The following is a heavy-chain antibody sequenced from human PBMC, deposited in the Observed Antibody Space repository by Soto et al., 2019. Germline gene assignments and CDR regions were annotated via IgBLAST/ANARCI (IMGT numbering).Heavy chain of an antibody. CDR3: AKVLKTWYFDY. Sequence: PGGSLRLSCAASGFTFSSYAMSWVRQAPGRGLEWVSGITGNGGNTYYADSVKGRFTISRDNSKNTLYLQMNSLRAEDTAVYYCAKVLKTWYFDYWGQGTLVTVSS. J-gene: IGHJ4*02. CDR2: ITGNGGNT. CDR1: GFTFSSYA. V-gene: IGHV3-23*01.